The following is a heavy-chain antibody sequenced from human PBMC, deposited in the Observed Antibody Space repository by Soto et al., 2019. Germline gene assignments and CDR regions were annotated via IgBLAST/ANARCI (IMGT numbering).Heavy chain of an antibody. Sequence: PGGSLRLSFVASGFIFEDYDMHWVRPVPGKGLEWVSSITSNSDAIKYADSVKGRFTLSRDNSKNSMYLEMNSLGVEDTAFYFCVKVTFSRSKVIFDYWGQGTLVTVSS. V-gene: IGHV3-9*01. CDR2: ITSNSDAI. D-gene: IGHD2-21*01. CDR3: VKVTFSRSKVIFDY. CDR1: GFIFEDYD. J-gene: IGHJ4*02.